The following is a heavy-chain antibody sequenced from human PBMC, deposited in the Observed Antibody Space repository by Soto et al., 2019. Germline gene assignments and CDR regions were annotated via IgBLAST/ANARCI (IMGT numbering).Heavy chain of an antibody. CDR1: GYTFTSYG. Sequence: QVQLVQSGAEVKKPGASVKVSCKASGYTFTSYGISWVRQAPGQGLVWMGWISAYNGNTNYAPKLQGRVTMTTDTCASRGYTGLRSLSSADTAVYYCARVMVRAPWGWFDHWGQGTLVTVSS. CDR2: ISAYNGNT. CDR3: ARVMVRAPWGWFDH. J-gene: IGHJ5*02. V-gene: IGHV1-18*04. D-gene: IGHD3-10*01.